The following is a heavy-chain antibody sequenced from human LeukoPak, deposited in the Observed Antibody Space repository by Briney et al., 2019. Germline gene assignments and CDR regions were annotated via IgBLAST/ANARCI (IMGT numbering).Heavy chain of an antibody. J-gene: IGHJ3*02. CDR3: ARDQVGATAFDAFVI. CDR2: IYSGGST. CDR1: GVTVSSNY. Sequence: GGSLRLSCAASGVTVSSNYMTWVRQALGKRVEWVSVIYSGGSTYYADCVKGRFTISRENYKNTLYLQMNSLRAEDTAVYYCARDQVGATAFDAFVIWGQGTMVTVSS. V-gene: IGHV3-66*02. D-gene: IGHD1-26*01.